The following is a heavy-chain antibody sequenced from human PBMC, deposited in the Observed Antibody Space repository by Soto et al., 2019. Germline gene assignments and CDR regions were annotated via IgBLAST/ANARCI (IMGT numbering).Heavy chain of an antibody. J-gene: IGHJ4*02. V-gene: IGHV3-23*01. CDR1: GLTLTNNA. Sequence: PVGSLTLSCAASGLTLTNNAMSWVRQAPGKGLEWVSGIDGRGDQIWYADSVKGRFTISRDNSKNTLSLQMNSLRAEDTGLYSNVTEYGAGNYPIDYWGQRTRVTVSS. CDR3: VTEYGAGNYPIDY. D-gene: IGHD3-10*01. CDR2: IDGRGDQI.